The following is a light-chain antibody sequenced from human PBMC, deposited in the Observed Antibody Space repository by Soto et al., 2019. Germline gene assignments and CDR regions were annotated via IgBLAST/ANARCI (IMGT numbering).Light chain of an antibody. CDR3: QQRFTWPLT. V-gene: IGKV3-11*01. CDR1: QSVSRF. Sequence: ETVLTQSPATLSLSPGERATLSCRASQSVSRFFAWYQQKPGQAPRLLIYRVSNRATGVPARFSGSGSGTDFTLSISSLEPEDPGVYYCQQRFTWPLTCGGGTKVEIK. CDR2: RVS. J-gene: IGKJ4*01.